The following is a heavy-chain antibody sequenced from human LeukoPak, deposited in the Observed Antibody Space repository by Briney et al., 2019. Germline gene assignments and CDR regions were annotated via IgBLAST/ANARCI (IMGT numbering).Heavy chain of an antibody. D-gene: IGHD6-6*01. CDR3: ARTLIEYSVSSCYFDY. V-gene: IGHV3-23*01. J-gene: IGHJ4*02. CDR2: ISHSAYTT. CDR1: GCTFSSYA. Sequence: GGSLRLSCAASGCTFSSYAMSWVREAPGKGLEWVSTISHSAYTTYYADSVKGRFTISRDNSKNTLYLQMNSLRAEDTAVYYCARTLIEYSVSSCYFDYWGQGTLVTVSS.